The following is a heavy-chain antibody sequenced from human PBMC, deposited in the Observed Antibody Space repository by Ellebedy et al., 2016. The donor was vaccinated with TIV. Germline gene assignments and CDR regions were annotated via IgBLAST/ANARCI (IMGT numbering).Heavy chain of an antibody. Sequence: GESLKISCAASGFPSSNYAMAWVRQAPGQGLEWVSAISQSGGDTYYADSVKGRFTISSDNSQSTLYLQMDSLRADDTAVYYCAKPPELWLIHTGLVSWGQGTLVTVSS. CDR2: ISQSGGDT. CDR1: GFPSSNYA. V-gene: IGHV3-23*01. J-gene: IGHJ4*02. CDR3: AKPPELWLIHTGLVS. D-gene: IGHD6-19*01.